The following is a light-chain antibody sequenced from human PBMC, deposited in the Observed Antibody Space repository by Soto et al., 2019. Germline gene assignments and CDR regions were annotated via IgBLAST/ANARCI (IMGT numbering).Light chain of an antibody. CDR3: QQYDKYSWT. CDR2: KAS. CDR1: QTISSW. Sequence: IQMTESPSTLSGSVGDRVTITCRASQTISSWLAWYQQKPGKAPKLLIYKASTLKSGVPSRFSGSGSGTEFTLTITSLQPDDFATYYCQQYDKYSWTFGQGTKVDIK. J-gene: IGKJ1*01. V-gene: IGKV1-5*03.